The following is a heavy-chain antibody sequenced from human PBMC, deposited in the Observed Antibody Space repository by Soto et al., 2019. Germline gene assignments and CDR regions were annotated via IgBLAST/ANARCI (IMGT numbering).Heavy chain of an antibody. V-gene: IGHV4-39*01. CDR1: GGSISSSSYY. CDR2: IYYGGST. J-gene: IGHJ3*02. CDR3: ARQRAGGRGSSDI. Sequence: PSETLSLTCTVSGGSISSSSYYWGWIRQPPGKGLEWIGSIYYGGSTYYNPSLKSRVTVSVDTSKNQFSLKLSSVTATDTAVYYCARQRAGGRGSSDIWCQGTMGTVS. D-gene: IGHD6-25*01.